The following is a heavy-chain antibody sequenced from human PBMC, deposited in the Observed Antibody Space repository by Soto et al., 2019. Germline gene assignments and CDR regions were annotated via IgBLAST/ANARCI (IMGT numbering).Heavy chain of an antibody. J-gene: IGHJ5*02. CDR1: GGSISSYY. CDR2: IYYSGST. D-gene: IGHD2-15*01. V-gene: IGHV4-59*01. Sequence: SETLSLTCTVSGGSISSYYWSWIRQPPGKGLEWIGYIYYSGSTNYNPSLKSRVTISVDTSKNQFSLKVSSVTAADTAVYYCARSQFSRIGWFDPWGKGDLVTVAS. CDR3: ARSQFSRIGWFDP.